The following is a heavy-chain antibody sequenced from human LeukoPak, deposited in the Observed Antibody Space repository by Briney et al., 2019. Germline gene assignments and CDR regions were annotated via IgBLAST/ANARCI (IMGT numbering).Heavy chain of an antibody. CDR1: GYAFTSYA. Sequence: ASVKVSCKASGYAFTSYAISWVRQAPGQGLEWMGWISAYNGNTNYAQKLQGRVTMNTDTSTSTAYMELRSLRYDHTAVYCCATELLVQGDYWGQGTLVTVSS. CDR2: ISAYNGNT. CDR3: ATELLVQGDY. D-gene: IGHD6-13*01. J-gene: IGHJ4*02. V-gene: IGHV1-18*01.